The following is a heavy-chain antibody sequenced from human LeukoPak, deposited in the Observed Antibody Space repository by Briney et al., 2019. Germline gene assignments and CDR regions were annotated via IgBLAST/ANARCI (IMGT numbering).Heavy chain of an antibody. CDR3: AREVMDYGDYAYYFDY. J-gene: IGHJ4*02. D-gene: IGHD4-17*01. V-gene: IGHV1-69*05. CDR2: IIPIFGTA. CDR1: GCTFSSYA. Sequence: SVKVSCKASGCTFSSYAISWVRQAPGQGLEWMGRIIPIFGTANYAQKFQGRVTITTDDSTSTAYMELSSLRSEDTAVYYCAREVMDYGDYAYYFDYWGQGTLVTVSS.